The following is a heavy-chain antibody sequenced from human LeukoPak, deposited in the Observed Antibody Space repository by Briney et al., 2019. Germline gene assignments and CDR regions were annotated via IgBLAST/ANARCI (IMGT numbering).Heavy chain of an antibody. CDR3: AKAGTWIQLWYYFDY. Sequence: GGSLRLSCAASGFTFSSYAMNWVRQAPGKGLEWVSAISGSGGSTYYADSVKGRFTISRDNSKNTLYLQMNSLRAEDTAVYYCAKAGTWIQLWYYFDYWGQGTLVTVSS. J-gene: IGHJ4*02. D-gene: IGHD5-18*01. CDR1: GFTFSSYA. V-gene: IGHV3-23*01. CDR2: ISGSGGST.